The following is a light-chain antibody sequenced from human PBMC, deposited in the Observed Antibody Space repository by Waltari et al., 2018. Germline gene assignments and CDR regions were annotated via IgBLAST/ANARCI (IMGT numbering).Light chain of an antibody. CDR3: QQSDSVPRT. CDR2: AAS. J-gene: IGKJ1*01. V-gene: IGKV1-39*01. CDR1: QRIDNY. Sequence: DIQMTQSPSSLSASVGDRVTITCRASQRIDNYVNWSQQRPGKAPKLLIFAASRLQSGVPARFSGSGSGTEFTLSISTLQPEDFATYFCQQSDSVPRTFGQGTRVEI.